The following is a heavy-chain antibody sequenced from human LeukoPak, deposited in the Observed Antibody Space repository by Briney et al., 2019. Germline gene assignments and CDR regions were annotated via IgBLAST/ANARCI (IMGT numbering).Heavy chain of an antibody. CDR2: MTRSGAYI. CDR3: ARAPSGENYFPWYFDL. Sequence: GGSLRLSCAAFGFSFRSSSMNWVRQAPGKGLEWVSSMTRSGAYIYYADSIKGRFTISRDNAKNSLYLQMNTLRADDTRLHHCARAPSGENYFPWYFDLWGRGTLVTVSS. V-gene: IGHV3-21*01. CDR1: GFSFRSSS. J-gene: IGHJ2*01. D-gene: IGHD2/OR15-2a*01.